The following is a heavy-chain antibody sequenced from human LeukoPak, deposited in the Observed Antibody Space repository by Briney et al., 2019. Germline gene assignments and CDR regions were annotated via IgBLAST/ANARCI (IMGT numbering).Heavy chain of an antibody. V-gene: IGHV3-23*01. CDR3: AREGRGLWFGELDYYYYMDV. CDR2: ISGSGGST. J-gene: IGHJ6*03. CDR1: GFTFSSYA. Sequence: GGSLTLSCAASGFTFSSYAMSWVRQAPGKGLEWVSAISGSGGSTYYADSVKGRFTISRDNSKNTLYLQMNSLRAEDTAVYYCAREGRGLWFGELDYYYYMDVWGKGTTVTISS. D-gene: IGHD3-10*01.